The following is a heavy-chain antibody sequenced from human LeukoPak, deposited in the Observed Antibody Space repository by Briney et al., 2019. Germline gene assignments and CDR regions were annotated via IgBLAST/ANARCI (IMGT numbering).Heavy chain of an antibody. J-gene: IGHJ4*02. CDR2: IYYSGST. V-gene: IGHV4-59*01. Sequence: SETLSLTCTVSGGSISSYYWSWIRQPPGKGLEWIGYIYYSGSTNYNPSPKSRVTISVDTPKNQFSLKLSSVTAADTAVYYCARVRVGATWHWGQGTLVTVSS. D-gene: IGHD1-26*01. CDR1: GGSISSYY. CDR3: ARVRVGATWH.